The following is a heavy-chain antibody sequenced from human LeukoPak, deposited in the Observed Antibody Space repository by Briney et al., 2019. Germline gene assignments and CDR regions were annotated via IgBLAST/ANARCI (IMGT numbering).Heavy chain of an antibody. J-gene: IGHJ4*02. CDR3: ARESYYYDSSGPRERDY. Sequence: GGSLRLSCAASGFTFSSYWMSWVRQAPGEGLEWVANIKQDGSEKYYVDSVKGRFTISRDNAKNSLYLQMNSLRAEDTAVYYCARESYYYDSSGPRERDYWGQGTLVTVSS. V-gene: IGHV3-7*01. CDR1: GFTFSSYW. D-gene: IGHD3-22*01. CDR2: IKQDGSEK.